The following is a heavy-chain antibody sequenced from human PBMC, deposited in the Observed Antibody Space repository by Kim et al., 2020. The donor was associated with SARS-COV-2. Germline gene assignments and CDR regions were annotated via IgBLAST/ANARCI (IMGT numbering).Heavy chain of an antibody. D-gene: IGHD2-21*01. V-gene: IGHV3-23*01. J-gene: IGHJ4*02. CDR3: AKDLWDILWWTAGGY. Sequence: SVKGRFTIARDNSKNTLYLQMNSLRAEDTAVYYCAKDLWDILWWTAGGYWGQGTLVTVSS.